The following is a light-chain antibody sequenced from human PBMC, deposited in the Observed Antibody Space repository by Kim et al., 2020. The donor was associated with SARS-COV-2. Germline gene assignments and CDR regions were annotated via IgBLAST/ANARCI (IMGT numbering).Light chain of an antibody. CDR3: NSRDSSSNHVV. CDR2: GKN. Sequence: SSELTQDPAVSVALGQTVRITCQGDSLRSYYASWYQQKPGQAPVLVIYGKNNRPSGIPDRFSGSSSGNTASLTITGAQAEDEADYYCNSRDSSSNHVVFGGGTHLTVL. CDR1: SLRSYY. V-gene: IGLV3-19*01. J-gene: IGLJ2*01.